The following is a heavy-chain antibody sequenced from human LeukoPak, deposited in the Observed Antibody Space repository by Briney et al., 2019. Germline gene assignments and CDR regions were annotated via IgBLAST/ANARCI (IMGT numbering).Heavy chain of an antibody. J-gene: IGHJ4*02. V-gene: IGHV3-33*02. CDR1: GFSFSTHA. CDR3: ARGPSYYGSGSYCY. D-gene: IGHD3-10*01. Sequence: GTSLRLSCAASGFSFSTHAMHWGRQAPGKGVEWVALVWFDGSDQYYTDSAKGRFTITRDNSTNTLHLQMNSLRADDTAVYYCARGPSYYGSGSYCYWGQETLLTVSS. CDR2: VWFDGSDQ.